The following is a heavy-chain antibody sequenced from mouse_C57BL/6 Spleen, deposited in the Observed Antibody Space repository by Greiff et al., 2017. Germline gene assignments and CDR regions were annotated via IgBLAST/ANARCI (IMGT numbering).Heavy chain of an antibody. J-gene: IGHJ4*01. CDR3: AGHTYGPMDY. D-gene: IGHD1-1*01. V-gene: IGHV5-17*01. Sequence: EVQLMESGGGLVKPGGSLKLSCAASGFTFSDYGMHWVRQAPEKGLEWVAYISSGSSTIYYADRVKGRFTISRDNAKNTLFLQMTSLRSEDTAMYYCAGHTYGPMDYWGQGTSVTVSS. CDR2: ISSGSSTI. CDR1: GFTFSDYG.